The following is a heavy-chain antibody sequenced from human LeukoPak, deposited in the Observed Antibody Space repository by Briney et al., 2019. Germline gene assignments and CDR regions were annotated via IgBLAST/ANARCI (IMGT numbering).Heavy chain of an antibody. CDR1: GFTFSTYN. CDR2: ITSSSTNI. CDR3: AKDMSLGFCANGVCQDWYFDL. J-gene: IGHJ2*01. V-gene: IGHV3-48*04. D-gene: IGHD2-8*01. Sequence: GGSLRLSCAASGFTFSTYNMNWVRQAPGKGLEWVSHITSSSTNIYYADSVKGRFTISRDNAKNSLYLQMNSLRAEDTALYYCAKDMSLGFCANGVCQDWYFDLWGRGTLVTVSS.